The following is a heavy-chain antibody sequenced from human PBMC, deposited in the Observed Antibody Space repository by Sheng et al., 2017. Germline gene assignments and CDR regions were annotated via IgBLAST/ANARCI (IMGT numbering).Heavy chain of an antibody. V-gene: IGHV1-18*01. Sequence: QVQLVQSGAEVKKPGASVKVSCKASGYTFSNFGIGWVRQAPGQGLEWMGWISAYNGDTNYAQKFQGRVTMTTDTSTSIAYMELRSLRSDDTAVYYCARSGDGNWFDPGAREPWSPSPQ. CDR2: ISAYNGDT. CDR3: ARSGDGNWFDP. J-gene: IGHJ5*02. D-gene: IGHD2-21*01. CDR1: GYTFSNFG.